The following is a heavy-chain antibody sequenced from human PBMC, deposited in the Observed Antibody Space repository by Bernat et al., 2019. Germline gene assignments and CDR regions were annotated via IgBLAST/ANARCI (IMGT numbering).Heavy chain of an antibody. V-gene: IGHV4-34*01. CDR3: ARDMVRGVYYYYGMDV. J-gene: IGHJ6*02. CDR1: GGSFSGYY. CDR2: INHSGST. D-gene: IGHD3-10*01. Sequence: QAQLQQWGAGLLKPSETLSLTCAVYGGSFSGYYWSWIRQPPGKGLEWIGEINHSGSTNYNPSLKSRVTISVDTSKNQFSLKLSSVTAADTAVYYCARDMVRGVYYYYGMDVWGQGTTVTVSS.